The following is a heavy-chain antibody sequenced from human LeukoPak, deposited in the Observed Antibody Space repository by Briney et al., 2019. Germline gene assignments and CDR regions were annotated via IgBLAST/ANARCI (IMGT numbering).Heavy chain of an antibody. CDR2: IYYSGST. D-gene: IGHD3-22*01. CDR1: GGSISSYY. V-gene: IGHV4-59*01. CDR3: ARGDPQYYYDSMYNGFVP. Sequence: SETLSLTCTVSGGSISSYYWSWLRQPPGKGLEWIGYIYYSGSTNYNPSLKSRVTISVDTSKNQFSLKLSSVTAADTAVYYCARGDPQYYYDSMYNGFVPWGQGTLVTVSS. J-gene: IGHJ5*02.